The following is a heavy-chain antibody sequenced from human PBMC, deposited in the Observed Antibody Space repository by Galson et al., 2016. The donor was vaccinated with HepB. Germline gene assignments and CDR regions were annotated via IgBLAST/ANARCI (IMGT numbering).Heavy chain of an antibody. CDR1: GYTFTSYG. CDR3: ARDTGYYYSTGNDY. Sequence: SVKVSCKASGYTFTSYGISWVRQAPGQGLEWMGWISAYNGKTNYAQKLQGRVTMTTDTFTSTAYMELRSLRSDDTAVYYCARDTGYYYSTGNDYWGQGTLVTVSS. J-gene: IGHJ4*02. V-gene: IGHV1-18*04. D-gene: IGHD2/OR15-2a*01. CDR2: ISAYNGKT.